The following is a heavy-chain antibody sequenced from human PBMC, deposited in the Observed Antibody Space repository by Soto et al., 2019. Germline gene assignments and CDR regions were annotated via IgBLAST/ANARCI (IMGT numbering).Heavy chain of an antibody. CDR2: ISSSSSYI. Sequence: GGSLRLSCAASGFTFSSYSMKWVRQAPGKGLEWVSSISSSSSYIYYADSVKGRFTISRDNAKNSLYLQMNSLRAEDTAVYYCARDSGIVGATNPYYYYYGMDVWGQGTTVTVS. J-gene: IGHJ6*02. V-gene: IGHV3-21*01. D-gene: IGHD1-26*01. CDR1: GFTFSSYS. CDR3: ARDSGIVGATNPYYYYYGMDV.